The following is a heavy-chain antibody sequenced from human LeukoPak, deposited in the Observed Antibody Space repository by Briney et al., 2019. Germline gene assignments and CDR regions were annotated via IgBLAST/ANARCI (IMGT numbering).Heavy chain of an antibody. V-gene: IGHV4-34*01. CDR2: INHSGST. CDR1: GGSFSGYY. D-gene: IGHD2-2*01. J-gene: IGHJ4*02. Sequence: SETLCLTCAVYGGSFSGYYWSRIRQPPGKGLEWIREINHSGSTNYNPSLKSRVTISVDTSKNQFSLKLSSVTAADTAVYYCAVVSDCSSTSCYVNYWGQGTLVTVPS. CDR3: AVVSDCSSTSCYVNY.